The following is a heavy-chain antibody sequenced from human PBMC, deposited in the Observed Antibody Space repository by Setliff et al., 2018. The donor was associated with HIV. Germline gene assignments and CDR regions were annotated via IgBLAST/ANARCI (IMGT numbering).Heavy chain of an antibody. CDR3: ATATGYHDSGSLQN. J-gene: IGHJ4*02. Sequence: SVKVSCKASGGTFSSYVISWVRQAPGQGLEWMGGIMPIFGPANYAQKFQGRVTITRDEFTNTGYVELSSLRSEDTAVYYCATATGYHDSGSLQNWGQGTLVTVSS. CDR2: IMPIFGPA. V-gene: IGHV1-69*13. CDR1: GGTFSSYV. D-gene: IGHD3-10*01.